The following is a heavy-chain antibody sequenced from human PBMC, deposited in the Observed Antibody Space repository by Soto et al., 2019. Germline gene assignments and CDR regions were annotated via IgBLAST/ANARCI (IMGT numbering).Heavy chain of an antibody. D-gene: IGHD6-13*01. V-gene: IGHV4-39*01. CDR1: GGSISSSSYY. CDR2: IYYSGST. CDR3: ARGIAAAGLTDY. J-gene: IGHJ4*02. Sequence: QLQLQESGPGLVKPSETLSLTCTVSGGSISSSSYYWGWIRPPPGKGLEWIGSIYYSGSTYYNPSLKIRTTISLNTSKNRFSLKLSSVTAADTAVYYCARGIAAAGLTDYWGQGTLVTVSS.